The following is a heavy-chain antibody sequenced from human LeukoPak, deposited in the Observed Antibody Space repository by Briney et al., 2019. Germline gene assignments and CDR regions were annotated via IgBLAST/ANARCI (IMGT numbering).Heavy chain of an antibody. CDR3: ARLTTVSWAFDI. V-gene: IGHV4-31*03. J-gene: IGHJ3*02. Sequence: SETPSLTCTVSGGSISSGGYYWSWIRQHPGKGLEWIGYIYYSGSTYYNPSLKSRVTISVDTSKNQFSLKLSSVTAADTAVYYCARLTTVSWAFDIWGQGTMATVSS. CDR1: GGSISSGGYY. D-gene: IGHD1-1*01. CDR2: IYYSGST.